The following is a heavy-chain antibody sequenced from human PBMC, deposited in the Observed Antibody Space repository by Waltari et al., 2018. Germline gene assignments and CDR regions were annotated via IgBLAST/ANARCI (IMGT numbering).Heavy chain of an antibody. CDR3: ARASGGDYFDY. J-gene: IGHJ4*02. D-gene: IGHD3-10*01. CDR2: IKQDGSEK. CDR1: GFTFSSYW. V-gene: IGHV3-7*03. Sequence: EVQLVESGGGLVQPGGSLRLSCAASGFTFSSYWMSWVRQAPGKGLEWVANIKQDGSEKDYVDSVKGRFTISRDNAKNSLYLQMNSLRAEDTAVYYCARASGGDYFDYWGQGTLVTVSS.